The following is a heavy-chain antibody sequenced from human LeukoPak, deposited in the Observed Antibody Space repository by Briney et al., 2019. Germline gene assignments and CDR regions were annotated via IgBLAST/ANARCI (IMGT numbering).Heavy chain of an antibody. CDR2: IYTSGNT. CDR1: GASISNYY. V-gene: IGHV4-4*07. CDR3: ARLLRYNYGYTGLDY. D-gene: IGHD5-18*01. Sequence: PSETLSPTCTVSGASISNYYWIWIRQPAGKGLEWIGLIYTSGNTNYNPSLKSRVTMSVDTSKNQFSLKLSSVTAADAAVYYCARLLRYNYGYTGLDYWGQGNLVTVSS. J-gene: IGHJ4*02.